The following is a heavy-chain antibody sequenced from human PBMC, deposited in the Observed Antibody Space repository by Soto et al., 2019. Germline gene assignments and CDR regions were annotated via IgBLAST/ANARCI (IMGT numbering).Heavy chain of an antibody. J-gene: IGHJ5*01. CDR2: IYKSATT. V-gene: IGHV4-30-4*01. Sequence: SETLSLTCSVSGDSISNLDYFWAWIRQPPGQALEYIGYIYKSATTYYNPSFESRVAISVDTSKSQFSLNLTSVTAADTAVYFCARGRYCLTGRCFPNWFDSWGQGALVTVSS. CDR1: GDSISNLDYF. D-gene: IGHD7-27*01. CDR3: ARGRYCLTGRCFPNWFDS.